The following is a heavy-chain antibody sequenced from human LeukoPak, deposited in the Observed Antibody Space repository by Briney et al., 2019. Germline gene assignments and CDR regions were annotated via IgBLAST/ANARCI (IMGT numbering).Heavy chain of an antibody. D-gene: IGHD7-27*01. J-gene: IGHJ4*02. V-gene: IGHV4-59*01. CDR2: IYFRGTT. CDR3: ARSPGAPFDY. CDR1: GVSISSYY. Sequence: SETLSLTCTVSGVSISSYYWSWIRQPPGKGLEWIGYIYFRGTTNYHPSIKSRVTISVDTSKNQFSLKLASVTTADTAVYYCARSPGAPFDYWGQGSLVTVSS.